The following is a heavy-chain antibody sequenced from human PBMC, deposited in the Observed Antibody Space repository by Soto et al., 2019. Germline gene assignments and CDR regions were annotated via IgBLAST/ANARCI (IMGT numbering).Heavy chain of an antibody. CDR1: GFTLSSYG. J-gene: IGHJ6*02. V-gene: IGHV3-30*03. Sequence: GGSLRLSCAASGFTLSSYGMHWVRQAPGKGLEWVAVISYDGSNKYYADSVKGRFTISRDNAKNSLYLQMNSLRAEDTAVYYCARGIVVVPAASPLGMDVWGQGTTVTVSS. D-gene: IGHD2-2*01. CDR2: ISYDGSNK. CDR3: ARGIVVVPAASPLGMDV.